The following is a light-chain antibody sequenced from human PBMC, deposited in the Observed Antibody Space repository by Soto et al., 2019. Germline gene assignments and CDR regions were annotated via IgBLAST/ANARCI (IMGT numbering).Light chain of an antibody. CDR1: QSVNIY. Sequence: EIVLKQSPATLSLSPGERATLSCRASQSVNIYLGWYQQRPGQAPRPLIYDASTRATGIPARFSGSGSETEVTLTISSLEPEDFGVYYCQQRSNWPSVTFGGGTKVEIK. J-gene: IGKJ4*01. V-gene: IGKV3-11*01. CDR2: DAS. CDR3: QQRSNWPSVT.